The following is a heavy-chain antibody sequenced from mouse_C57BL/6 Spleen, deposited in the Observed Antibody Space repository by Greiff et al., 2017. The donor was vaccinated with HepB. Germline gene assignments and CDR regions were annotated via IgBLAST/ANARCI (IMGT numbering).Heavy chain of an antibody. Sequence: EVKLQESGPGLVKPSQSLSLTCSVTGYSITSGYYWNWIRQFPANKLEWMGYISYDGSNNYNPSLKNRISITRDTSKNQFFLKLNSVTTEDAATYCGGRGSDYDWAWFAYWGQGTLVTVSA. CDR3: GRGSDYDWAWFAY. J-gene: IGHJ3*01. V-gene: IGHV3-6*01. CDR1: GYSITSGYY. D-gene: IGHD2-4*01. CDR2: ISYDGSN.